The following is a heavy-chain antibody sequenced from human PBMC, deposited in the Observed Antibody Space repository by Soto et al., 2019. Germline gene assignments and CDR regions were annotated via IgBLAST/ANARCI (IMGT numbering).Heavy chain of an antibody. D-gene: IGHD6-13*01. CDR3: AKSSLDLPGIAAAGFFDY. CDR1: GFTFSSYA. CDR2: ISGSGGST. J-gene: IGHJ4*02. Sequence: GGSLRLSCAASGFTFSSYAMSWVRQAPGKGLEWVSAISGSGGSTYYADSVKGRFTISRDNSKNTLYLQMNSLRAEDTAVYYCAKSSLDLPGIAAAGFFDYWGQGTLVTVSS. V-gene: IGHV3-23*01.